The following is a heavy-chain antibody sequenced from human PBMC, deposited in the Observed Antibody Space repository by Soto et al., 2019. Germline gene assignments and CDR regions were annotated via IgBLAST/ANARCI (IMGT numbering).Heavy chain of an antibody. V-gene: IGHV3-48*03. CDR3: ARERAAGGY. J-gene: IGHJ4*02. Sequence: EMHLVESGGGLVQPGGSLSLSCAASGFSFSNYEMNWLRQAPGKGLEWVAYISSGGDTIHYADSVRGRFTVSRDNARNPLSLQMNTIRVEDTPLYYSARERAAGGYWGQGTLVTASS. D-gene: IGHD6-13*01. CDR2: ISSGGDTI. CDR1: GFSFSNYE.